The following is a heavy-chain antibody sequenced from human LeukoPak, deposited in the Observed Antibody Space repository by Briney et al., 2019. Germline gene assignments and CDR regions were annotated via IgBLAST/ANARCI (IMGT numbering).Heavy chain of an antibody. CDR1: GGSISSGHYY. CDR2: IYYSGST. CDR3: SKTRFSIFQGCFDM. D-gene: IGHD3-3*01. J-gene: IGHJ3*02. Sequence: SETLSLTCTVSGGSISSGHYYWGWIRQPPGKGLEWIGTIYYSGSTYYNPSLKSRVTMSVDTSKNRFSLKLSSVTAADTAIYYWSKTRFSIFQGCFDMWGQGAMVTVSS. V-gene: IGHV4-39*01.